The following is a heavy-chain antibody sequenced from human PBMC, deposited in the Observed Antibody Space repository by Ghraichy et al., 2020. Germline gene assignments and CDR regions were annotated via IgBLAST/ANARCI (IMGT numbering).Heavy chain of an antibody. Sequence: SETLSLTCTVSGYSISSGYYWSWIRQSPGKGLEWIGCIYHTGSTFYNPSHKSRVAISVDTSRNQFSLKLNSVTAADTAVYYCARQGSGWYVNWFDPWGQGTLVTVSS. CDR3: ARQGSGWYVNWFDP. V-gene: IGHV4-38-2*02. CDR1: GYSISSGYY. D-gene: IGHD6-19*01. CDR2: IYHTGST. J-gene: IGHJ5*02.